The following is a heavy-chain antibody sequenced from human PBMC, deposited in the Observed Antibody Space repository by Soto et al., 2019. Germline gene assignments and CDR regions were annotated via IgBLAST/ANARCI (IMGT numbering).Heavy chain of an antibody. D-gene: IGHD2-15*01. Sequence: HPGGSLRLSCAASGFTFSSYGMHWVRQAPGKGLEWVAVIWYDGSNKYYAASVKGRFTISRDNSKNTLYLQLNSLRPEDTAVYYCAKDVPGYIFATLDYWGLGTLVTVS. V-gene: IGHV3-30*02. CDR3: AKDVPGYIFATLDY. CDR1: GFTFSSYG. J-gene: IGHJ4*02. CDR2: IWYDGSNK.